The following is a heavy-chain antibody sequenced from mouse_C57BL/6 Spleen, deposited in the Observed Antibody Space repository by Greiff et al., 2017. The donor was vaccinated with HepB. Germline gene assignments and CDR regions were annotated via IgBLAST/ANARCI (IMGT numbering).Heavy chain of an antibody. J-gene: IGHJ2*01. CDR1: GFTFSSYA. CDR3: ARERGHYYGSNYFDY. CDR2: ISDGGSYT. V-gene: IGHV5-4*01. D-gene: IGHD1-1*01. Sequence: EVKVVESGGGLVKPGGSLKLSCAASGFTFSSYAMSWVRQTPEKRLEWVATISDGGSYTYYPDNVKGRFTISRDNAKNNLYLQMSHLKSEDTAMYYCARERGHYYGSNYFDYWGQGTTLTVSS.